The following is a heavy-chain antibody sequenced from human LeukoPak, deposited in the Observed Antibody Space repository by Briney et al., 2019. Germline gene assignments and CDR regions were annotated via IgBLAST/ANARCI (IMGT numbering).Heavy chain of an antibody. J-gene: IGHJ6*02. CDR3: ARDPRKDGHNGMDV. D-gene: IGHD5-24*01. Sequence: GGSVKVSCKASGCTFTSYYMQWVRQAPGEGLGGVGIINPGDGGTSYAQNSHGRATMSRDPSKSPVYMELTSLRSEDTALYHCARDPRKDGHNGMDVWGQGTTVTVSS. CDR2: INPGDGGT. V-gene: IGHV1-46*01. CDR1: GCTFTSYY.